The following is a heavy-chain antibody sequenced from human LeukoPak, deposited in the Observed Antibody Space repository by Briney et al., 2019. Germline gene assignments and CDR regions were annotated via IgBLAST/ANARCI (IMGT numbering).Heavy chain of an antibody. Sequence: PGRSLRLSCAASGFTFSSYGMHRVRQAPGKGLEWVAVISYDGSNKYYADSVKGRFTISRDNSKNTLYLQMNSLRAEDTAVYYCARGAQTTDYYGMDVWGQGTTVTVSS. CDR1: GFTFSSYG. CDR2: ISYDGSNK. CDR3: ARGAQTTDYYGMDV. V-gene: IGHV3-30*03. D-gene: IGHD4-11*01. J-gene: IGHJ6*02.